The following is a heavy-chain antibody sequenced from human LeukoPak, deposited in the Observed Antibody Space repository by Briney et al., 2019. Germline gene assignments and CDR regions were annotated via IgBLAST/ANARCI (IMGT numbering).Heavy chain of an antibody. D-gene: IGHD3-10*01. CDR3: AKSNYYGSERDAFDI. CDR1: EFTFSSYA. Sequence: GGSLRLSCAASEFTFSSYAMSWVRQAPGKGLEWVSAISGSGGSTYYADSVKGRFTISRDNSKNTLYLQMNSLRAEDTAVYYCAKSNYYGSERDAFDIWGQGTMVTVSS. CDR2: ISGSGGST. V-gene: IGHV3-23*01. J-gene: IGHJ3*02.